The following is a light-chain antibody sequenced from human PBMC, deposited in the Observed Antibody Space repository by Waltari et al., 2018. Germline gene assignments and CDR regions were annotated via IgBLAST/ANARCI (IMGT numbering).Light chain of an antibody. Sequence: DIQMTQSPFTLSASVGDRVTITCRASQSISGWLALYQQKPGKAPKLLIFRASSLESGVPSRFSGSGSGSEFTLSISSLQPDDFATYFCQQYSEYPYTFGQGTKLEIK. J-gene: IGKJ2*01. CDR3: QQYSEYPYT. V-gene: IGKV1-5*03. CDR1: QSISGW. CDR2: RAS.